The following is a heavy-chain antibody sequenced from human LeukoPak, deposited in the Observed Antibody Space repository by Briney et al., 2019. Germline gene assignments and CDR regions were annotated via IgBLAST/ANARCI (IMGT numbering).Heavy chain of an antibody. CDR2: IIPILGIA. CDR1: GGTFSSYA. J-gene: IGHJ6*02. Sequence: SVKVSCKASGGTFSSYAISWVRQAPGQGLEWMGRIIPILGIANYAQKFQGRVTMTRNTSISTAYMELSSLRSEDTAVYYCARTFITMVRGGNYYYGMDVWGQGTTVTVSS. CDR3: ARTFITMVRGGNYYYGMDV. V-gene: IGHV1-69*04. D-gene: IGHD3-10*01.